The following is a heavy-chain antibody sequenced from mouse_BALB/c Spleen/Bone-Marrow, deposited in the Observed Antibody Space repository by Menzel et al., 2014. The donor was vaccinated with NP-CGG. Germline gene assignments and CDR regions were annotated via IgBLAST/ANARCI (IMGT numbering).Heavy chain of an antibody. V-gene: IGHV1-39*01. CDR1: GYSFTGYN. D-gene: IGHD2-2*01. J-gene: IGHJ2*01. CDR3: ATRYYGYGDYFDY. Sequence: VHVKQSGPELEKPGASVEISCKASGYSFTGYNMNWVKQSNGKSLEWIGNIDPYYGGTSYNQKFKGKATLTVDKSSSTAYMQLKSLTSEDSAVYYCATRYYGYGDYFDYWGQGTTLTVSS. CDR2: IDPYYGGT.